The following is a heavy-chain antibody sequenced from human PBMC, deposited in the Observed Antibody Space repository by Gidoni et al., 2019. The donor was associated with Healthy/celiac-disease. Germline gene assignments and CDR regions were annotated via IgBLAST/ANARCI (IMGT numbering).Heavy chain of an antibody. CDR3: ARGGRLRLGELSWTYAFDI. CDR1: GFTFSSYS. Sequence: EVQLVESGGGLVKPGGSLRLSCAASGFTFSSYSMNWVRQATGKGLEWVSSISSSSSYIYYADSVKGRFTISRDNAKNSLYLQMNSLRAEDTAVYYCARGGRLRLGELSWTYAFDIWGQGTMVTVSS. D-gene: IGHD3-16*02. CDR2: ISSSSSYI. V-gene: IGHV3-21*01. J-gene: IGHJ3*02.